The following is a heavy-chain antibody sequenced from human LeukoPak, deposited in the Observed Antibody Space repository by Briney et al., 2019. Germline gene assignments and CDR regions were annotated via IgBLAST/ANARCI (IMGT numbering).Heavy chain of an antibody. CDR3: AKDKYGSGSFDY. CDR1: GFTFDDYA. Sequence: GGSLRLSCAASGFTFDDYAMHWVRQAPGKGLEGVSGISWNSGSIGYADSVKGRFTISRDNAKNSLYLQMNSLRAEDTALYYCAKDKYGSGSFDYWGQGTLVTVSS. V-gene: IGHV3-9*01. D-gene: IGHD3-10*01. CDR2: ISWNSGSI. J-gene: IGHJ4*02.